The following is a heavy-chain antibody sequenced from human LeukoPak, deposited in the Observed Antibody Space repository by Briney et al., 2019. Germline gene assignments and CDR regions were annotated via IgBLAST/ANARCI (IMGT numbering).Heavy chain of an antibody. D-gene: IGHD3-10*01. J-gene: IGHJ3*01. Sequence: PSETLSLTCSVSGASLNYNNYYCGWIRQSPGQGLEWIASIYDGGATYYNPSLKSRVDIFVDTSKNQFSLSLRSVTAADTAVYYCAKSPAGDAFDVWGQGTMVTVSS. CDR3: AKSPAGDAFDV. CDR2: IYDGGAT. V-gene: IGHV4-39*01. CDR1: GASLNYNNYY.